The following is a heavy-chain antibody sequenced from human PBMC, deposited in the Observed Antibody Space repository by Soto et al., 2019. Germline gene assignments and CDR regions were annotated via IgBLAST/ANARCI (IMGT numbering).Heavy chain of an antibody. J-gene: IGHJ3*01. CDR2: IYYTGST. Sequence: QLQLQESGPGLVKPSETLSLTCIVSGDSIGSTSYYWGWIRQPPGKGLEWIGSIYYTGSTYYNPSLQSRATIFVDTSKNHFSLRLTYVTAADTAVYYCARHADSDFTAFDVWGQGTMVTVSS. V-gene: IGHV4-39*01. CDR1: GDSIGSTSYY. D-gene: IGHD1-26*01. CDR3: ARHADSDFTAFDV.